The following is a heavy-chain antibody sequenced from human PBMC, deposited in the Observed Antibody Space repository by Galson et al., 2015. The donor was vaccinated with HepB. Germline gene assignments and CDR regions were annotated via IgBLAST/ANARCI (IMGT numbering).Heavy chain of an antibody. CDR3: ARIDDSSGYYRHDY. CDR1: GFTFSSYS. Sequence: SLRLSCAASGFTFSSYSMNWVRQAPGKGLEWVSSISSSSSYIYYADSVKGRFTISRDNAKNSLYLQMNSLRAEDTAVYYCARIDDSSGYYRHDYWGQGTLVTVSS. D-gene: IGHD3-22*01. CDR2: ISSSSSYI. V-gene: IGHV3-21*01. J-gene: IGHJ4*02.